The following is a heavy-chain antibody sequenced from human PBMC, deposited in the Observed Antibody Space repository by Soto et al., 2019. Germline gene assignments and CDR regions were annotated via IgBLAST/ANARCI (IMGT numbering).Heavy chain of an antibody. J-gene: IGHJ1*01. CDR1: KFTVSDYS. D-gene: IGHD2-15*01. Sequence: EVQLMASGGGLVKPGGSLTLSCAASKFTVSDYSMNWVRQAPGKGLEWVSAISSSGSDMYYADSVSGRFTISRDNAGNSLYLHLNRLRGEDTAVYYCAGGEYCSGGSCYPHPYFQHWGQGTLVTVSS. V-gene: IGHV3-21*01. CDR3: AGGEYCSGGSCYPHPYFQH. CDR2: ISSSGSDM.